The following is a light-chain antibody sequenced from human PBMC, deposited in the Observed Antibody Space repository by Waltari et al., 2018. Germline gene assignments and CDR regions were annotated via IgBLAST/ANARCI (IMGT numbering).Light chain of an antibody. Sequence: QPVLTQPPSVSAAPGQRVTISCSGGSSNIGNNYVSWYRQFPGTAPKLLLYENTERPSGIPGRFSGSKSGTSATLDITGLQAGDEADYYCGTWDSSLSGAVFGGGTHLTVL. CDR1: SSNIGNNY. J-gene: IGLJ7*01. V-gene: IGLV1-51*02. CDR2: ENT. CDR3: GTWDSSLSGAV.